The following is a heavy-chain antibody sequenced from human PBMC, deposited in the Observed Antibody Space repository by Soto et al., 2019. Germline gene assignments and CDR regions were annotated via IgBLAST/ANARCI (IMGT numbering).Heavy chain of an antibody. CDR1: GFTFSSYW. V-gene: IGHV3-74*01. CDR3: AREGMGFSNWFDP. J-gene: IGHJ5*02. Sequence: PGGSLRLSWAASGFTFSSYWMHWVRQAPGRGLVWVSRMNSDGSDTYYADSVKGRFTISRDNARNTVYLQMNSLRVEDTAVYYCAREGMGFSNWFDPRGQGTLVTVSS. CDR2: MNSDGSDT. D-gene: IGHD2-8*01.